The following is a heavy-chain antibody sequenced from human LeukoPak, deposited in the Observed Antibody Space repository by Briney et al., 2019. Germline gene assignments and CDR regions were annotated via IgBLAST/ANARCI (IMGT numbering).Heavy chain of an antibody. D-gene: IGHD6-13*01. Sequence: SETLSLTCTVSGGSISSYYWSWIRQPPGKGLEWIGYIYYSGSTNYNPSLKSRVTISVDTSKNQSSLKLSSVTAADTAVYYCAREGQQLDSWGQGTLVTVSS. CDR2: IYYSGST. CDR3: AREGQQLDS. CDR1: GGSISSYY. V-gene: IGHV4-59*12. J-gene: IGHJ5*02.